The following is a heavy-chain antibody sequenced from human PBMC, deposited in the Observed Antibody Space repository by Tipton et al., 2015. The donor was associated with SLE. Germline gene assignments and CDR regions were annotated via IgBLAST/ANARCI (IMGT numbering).Heavy chain of an antibody. J-gene: IGHJ2*01. D-gene: IGHD3-10*01. Sequence: TLCLTCTVSGGSISSGSYYWNWIRQPAGNGLEWIGRIYTSGSANYNPSLKSRVTISVDTSKNQFSLKLGSVTAADTSVYYCARERRGGYFVLWGRATLVTVS. V-gene: IGHV4-61*02. CDR2: IYTSGSA. CDR1: GGSISSGSYY. CDR3: ARERRGGYFVL.